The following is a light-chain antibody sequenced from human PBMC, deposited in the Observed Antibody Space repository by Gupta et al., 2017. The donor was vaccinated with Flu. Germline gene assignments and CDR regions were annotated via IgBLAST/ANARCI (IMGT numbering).Light chain of an antibody. J-gene: IGLJ3*02. Sequence: QSVLTQPPSASGTPGQRVTISCSGSSSNIGSNYVYWYLQLPGTAPKLLIYRNDQRPSGVPDRFSGSKSGTSASLAIRGLRSEDEADYYCSAWDDSLSKWVFGGGTKLT. CDR3: SAWDDSLSKWV. CDR2: RND. V-gene: IGLV1-47*01. CDR1: SSNIGSNY.